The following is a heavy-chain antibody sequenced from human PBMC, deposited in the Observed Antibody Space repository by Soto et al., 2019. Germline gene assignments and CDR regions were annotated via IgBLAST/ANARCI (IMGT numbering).Heavy chain of an antibody. D-gene: IGHD2-2*01. Sequence: QVQLVQSGAEVKKPGASVKVSCKASGYTFTSYGISWVRQAPGQGLEWMGWISAYNGNTNYAQKLQGRVTMTTDTSTSTAYMELRSLRSDDTAVYYCARVGGYCSSTGCQGYYFDYWGQGTLVTVSS. CDR1: GYTFTSYG. V-gene: IGHV1-18*01. CDR3: ARVGGYCSSTGCQGYYFDY. CDR2: ISAYNGNT. J-gene: IGHJ4*02.